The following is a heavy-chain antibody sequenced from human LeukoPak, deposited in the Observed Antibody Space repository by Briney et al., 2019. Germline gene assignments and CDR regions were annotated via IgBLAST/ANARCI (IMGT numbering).Heavy chain of an antibody. CDR1: GFSFTDYP. J-gene: IGHJ4*02. Sequence: GGSVTLSCPTSGFSFTDYPLNWVRQPTGKGRESISHIRSTAEGAKYAYYADSVKGRVTISRDDGKNTLYLHMNSLRDDDTAVYYCATDQRYAFDYWGQGILVTVSS. V-gene: IGHV3-48*02. CDR2: IRSTAEGAKYA. CDR3: ATDQRYAFDY. D-gene: IGHD3-9*01.